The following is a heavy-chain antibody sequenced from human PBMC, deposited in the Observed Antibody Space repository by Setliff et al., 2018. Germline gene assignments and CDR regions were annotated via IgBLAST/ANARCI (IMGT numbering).Heavy chain of an antibody. Sequence: GASVKVSCKASGGTFSSYGISWVRQAPGQGLEWLGGTIPNFGTTDYAQKFQGRVTIITDESTSTAFMQLSSLRSDDTAVYYCAREGVDTRSSTDYRYYMDVWGKGTTVTV. V-gene: IGHV1-69*05. CDR1: GGTFSSYG. CDR2: TIPNFGTT. J-gene: IGHJ6*03. D-gene: IGHD5-18*01. CDR3: AREGVDTRSSTDYRYYMDV.